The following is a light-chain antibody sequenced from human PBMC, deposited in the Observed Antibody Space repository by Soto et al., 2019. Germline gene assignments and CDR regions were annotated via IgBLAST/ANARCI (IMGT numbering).Light chain of an antibody. CDR3: QQANSFPPT. J-gene: IGKJ1*01. CDR1: QGISSW. Sequence: DIQMTQSPSSVSASIGDRVTITCRASQGISSWLVWYQQRPGRAPKALIYSASSLQSGVPSRFSGSGSGTDFTLTISSLQPEDFATYYCQQANSFPPTFGQGTKVDIK. V-gene: IGKV1-12*01. CDR2: SAS.